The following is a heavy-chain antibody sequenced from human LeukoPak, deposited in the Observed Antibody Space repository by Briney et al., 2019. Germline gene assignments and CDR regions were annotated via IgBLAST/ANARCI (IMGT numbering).Heavy chain of an antibody. CDR1: GGRISTYY. CDR3: ARSAGSGSYYPFDY. V-gene: IGHV4-59*08. CDR2: IFHSGST. J-gene: IGHJ4*02. Sequence: SGTLSLTCTVSGGRISTYYWSWIRQPPGKGLEWIGYIFHSGSTNYNPSLKSRVTISVDTSKNQFSLKLSSVTAADTAVYYCARSAGSGSYYPFDYWGQGTLVTVSS. D-gene: IGHD3-10*01.